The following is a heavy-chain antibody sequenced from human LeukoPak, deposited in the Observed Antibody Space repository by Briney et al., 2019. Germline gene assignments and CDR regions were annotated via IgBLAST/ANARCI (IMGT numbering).Heavy chain of an antibody. D-gene: IGHD3-22*01. CDR1: GFTFSDCY. CDR2: IRSSGSAT. Sequence: GGSLRLXCTASGFTFSDCYMSWIRQAPGKGLEWVSNIRSSGSATYYADSVKGRFTISRDNAQNSLYLQMNSLGVEDTAVYYCARAPGGYYDSSGHFGYWLDPWGQGTLVTVSS. J-gene: IGHJ5*02. CDR3: ARAPGGYYDSSGHFGYWLDP. V-gene: IGHV3-11*04.